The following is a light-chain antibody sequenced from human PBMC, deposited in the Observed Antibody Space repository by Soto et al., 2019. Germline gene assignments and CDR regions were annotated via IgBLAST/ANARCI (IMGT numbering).Light chain of an antibody. CDR3: QQFDNLLLFT. V-gene: IGKV1-33*01. J-gene: IGKJ3*01. CDR1: QDISNF. CDR2: NAV. Sequence: DIQMTQSPSSLSASIGDRVTITCQASQDISNFLNWYQQKPGKAPKLLIYNAVQLEKGVPSRFSGSGYGTDFTPTISSLQPEDIATYYCQQFDNLLLFTFGPGTKLDLK.